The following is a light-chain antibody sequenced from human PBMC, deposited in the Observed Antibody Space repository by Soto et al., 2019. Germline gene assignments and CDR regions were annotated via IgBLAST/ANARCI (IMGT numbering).Light chain of an antibody. V-gene: IGKV1-39*01. CDR1: QSISTY. CDR2: AAS. Sequence: DIQITHPPSSLYASVGDGVTSTCRSSQSISTYLNWYQQKPGKAPTFLLYAASTLQSGVPPRFSGSGSGTDFTLTISSPQPEDFATYYCQHPDSFPPITFGKGTRLEIK. CDR3: QHPDSFPPIT. J-gene: IGKJ5*01.